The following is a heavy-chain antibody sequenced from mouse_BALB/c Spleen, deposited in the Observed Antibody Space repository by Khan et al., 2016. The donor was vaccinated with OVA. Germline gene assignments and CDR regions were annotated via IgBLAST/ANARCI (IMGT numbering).Heavy chain of an antibody. CDR2: ISSGGGT. V-gene: IGHV5-6-5*01. D-gene: IGHD2-14*01. CDR3: AREACRDDEYYLDY. CDR1: GFTFSTYA. J-gene: IGHJ2*01. Sequence: EVELVESGGDSVKPGGSLKLSCAVSGFTFSTYAMSWVRQTPEKRLEWVAFISSGGGTYYPDSVKGRFTISRDNARNIVYLQMTSLRSEDMAMYYCAREACRDDEYYLDYWGQGTTLTVSS.